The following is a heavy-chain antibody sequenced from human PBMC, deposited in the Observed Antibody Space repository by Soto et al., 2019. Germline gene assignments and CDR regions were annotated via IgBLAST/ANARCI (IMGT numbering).Heavy chain of an antibody. CDR3: AKGSMITFGGVITKRMGYYFDY. CDR2: ISGSGGST. D-gene: IGHD3-16*02. J-gene: IGHJ4*02. V-gene: IGHV3-23*01. Sequence: SGGSLRLSCAASGFTFSSYAMSWVRQAPGKGLEWVSAISGSGGSTYYADSVKGRFTISRDNSKNTLYLQMNSLRAEDTAVYYCAKGSMITFGGVITKRMGYYFDYWGQGTLVTVSS. CDR1: GFTFSSYA.